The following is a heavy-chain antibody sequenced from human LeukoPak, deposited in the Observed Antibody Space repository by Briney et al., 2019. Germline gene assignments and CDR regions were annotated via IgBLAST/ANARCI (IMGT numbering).Heavy chain of an antibody. Sequence: GGSLRLSCAASGFTFSSYWMSWVRQAPGKGLEWVANIKQDGSEKYYVDSVKGRFTISRDNAKNSLYLQMNSLRAEDTAVYYCAKGPNGRGTLRYYNWFDPWGQGTLVTVSS. J-gene: IGHJ5*02. CDR3: AKGPNGRGTLRYYNWFDP. D-gene: IGHD1-26*01. V-gene: IGHV3-7*03. CDR2: IKQDGSEK. CDR1: GFTFSSYW.